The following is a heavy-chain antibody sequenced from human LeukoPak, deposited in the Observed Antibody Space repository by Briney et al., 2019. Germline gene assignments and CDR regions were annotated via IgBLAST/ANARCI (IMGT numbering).Heavy chain of an antibody. CDR1: GFTFRSYG. J-gene: IGHJ1*01. Sequence: PGGSLRLSCGASGFTFRSYGMHWVRQAPGKGLEWVAVISRDGSNKYYADSVKGRFTISRDNSKNTLHLQMNSLRGEDTAVYYCAKAMYADYDRSDLWGQGTLVTVSS. D-gene: IGHD3-22*01. CDR3: AKAMYADYDRSDL. CDR2: ISRDGSNK. V-gene: IGHV3-30*18.